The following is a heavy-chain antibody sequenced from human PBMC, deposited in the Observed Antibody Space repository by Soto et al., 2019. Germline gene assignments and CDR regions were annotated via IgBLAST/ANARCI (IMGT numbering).Heavy chain of an antibody. V-gene: IGHV3-21*01. Sequence: ESGGGLVKPGGSLRLSCAASGFTFSSYSMNWVRQAPGTGLEWVSSISPSSSYIYYADSVKGRFTISRDNAKKSLYLQMNSLRAEDMAVYFCARDRGDSSGYYPYYVDYWGQGTLVTVSS. CDR1: GFTFSSYS. J-gene: IGHJ4*02. CDR2: ISPSSSYI. D-gene: IGHD3-22*01. CDR3: ARDRGDSSGYYPYYVDY.